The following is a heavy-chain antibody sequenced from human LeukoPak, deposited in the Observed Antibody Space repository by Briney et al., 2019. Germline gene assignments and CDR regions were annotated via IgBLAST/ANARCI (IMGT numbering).Heavy chain of an antibody. CDR1: GDSISDDY. Sequence: SETLSLTCTVSGDSISDDYYTWIRQPPGKGLEWIGYIYYSGSTNYNPSLKSRVTISVDTSKNQFSLKLSSVTAADTAVYYCAREEIAAAGTGFDYWGQGTLVTVSS. CDR2: IYYSGST. V-gene: IGHV4-59*01. D-gene: IGHD6-13*01. CDR3: AREEIAAAGTGFDY. J-gene: IGHJ4*02.